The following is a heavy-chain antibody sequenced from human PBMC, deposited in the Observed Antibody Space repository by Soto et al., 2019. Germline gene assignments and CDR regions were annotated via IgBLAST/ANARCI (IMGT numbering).Heavy chain of an antibody. CDR2: IIPIFGTA. CDR1: GGTFSSYA. Sequence: ASVKVSCKASGGTFSSYAISWVRQAPGQGLEWMGGIIPIFGTANYAQKFQGRVTITADESTSTAYMELSSLRSEDTAVYYCARERGLSADYYYYYGMDVWGQGTTVTVSS. CDR3: ARERGLSADYYYYYGMDV. D-gene: IGHD3-10*01. J-gene: IGHJ6*02. V-gene: IGHV1-69*13.